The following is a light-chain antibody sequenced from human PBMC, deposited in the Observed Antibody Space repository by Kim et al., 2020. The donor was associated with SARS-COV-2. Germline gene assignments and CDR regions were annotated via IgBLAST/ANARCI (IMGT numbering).Light chain of an antibody. Sequence: QSVLTQPPSASGTPGQRVTISCSGSSSNIGSNYVYWYQQLPGTAPKLLIYRNNQRPSGVPDRFSGSKSGTSASLAISGLRSEDEADYYCAAWDDSLRPNVVFGGGTKLTVL. CDR2: RNN. J-gene: IGLJ2*01. V-gene: IGLV1-47*01. CDR1: SSNIGSNY. CDR3: AAWDDSLRPNVV.